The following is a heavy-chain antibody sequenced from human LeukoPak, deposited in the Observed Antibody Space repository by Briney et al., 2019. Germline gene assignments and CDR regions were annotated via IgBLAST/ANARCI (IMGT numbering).Heavy chain of an antibody. V-gene: IGHV4-59*01. CDR3: AGYGSESYYKAFDF. CDR2: VYHTGSS. J-gene: IGHJ4*02. CDR1: GDSIRSSY. D-gene: IGHD3-10*01. Sequence: SETLSLTCSVSGDSIRSSYWSWIRQPPGKGLEWIGYVYHTGSSYYNPSLKSRATTSIGMSKNQFSLQLTSMTAADTAVYYCAGYGSESYYKAFDFWGQGILVTVSS.